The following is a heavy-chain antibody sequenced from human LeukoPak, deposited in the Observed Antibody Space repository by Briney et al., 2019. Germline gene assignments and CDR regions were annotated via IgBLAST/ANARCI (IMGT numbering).Heavy chain of an antibody. Sequence: GASVKVSCKASAYTYTSYYMHWVRQAPGQGLEWMGIINPSGGSTSYAQKFQGRVTMTRDTSTSTVYMELSSLRSEDTAVYYCARFRNILTGFDPWGQGTLVTVSS. V-gene: IGHV1-46*01. J-gene: IGHJ5*02. CDR2: INPSGGST. CDR1: AYTYTSYY. D-gene: IGHD3-9*01. CDR3: ARFRNILTGFDP.